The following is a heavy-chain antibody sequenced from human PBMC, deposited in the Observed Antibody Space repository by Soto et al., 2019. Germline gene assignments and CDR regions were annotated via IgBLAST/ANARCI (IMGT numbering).Heavy chain of an antibody. J-gene: IGHJ4*02. CDR3: AGDLPETKIVLVTPAMSYYTDY. D-gene: IGHD2-2*01. CDR1: GFTLSSYS. Sequence: HPGVTLRLSFAASGFTLSSYSMHWVRQGPGKGLEWVAVISYDGSNKYYADSVKGRFTISRDNSKNTLYLQMNSLSAEDTAVYARAGDLPETKIVLVTPAMSYYTDYWGKGILVTV. V-gene: IGHV3-30-3*01. CDR2: ISYDGSNK.